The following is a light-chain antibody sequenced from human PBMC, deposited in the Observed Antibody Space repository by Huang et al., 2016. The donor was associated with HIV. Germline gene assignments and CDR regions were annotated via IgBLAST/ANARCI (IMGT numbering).Light chain of an antibody. J-gene: IGKJ4*01. CDR3: QQFNNWPPA. V-gene: IGKV3-15*01. CDR2: EAS. CDR1: QNVRNN. Sequence: ETLMTQFPATLSVSPGERATLSCRASQNVRNNLGWYQQKPDQTPRLLYYEASYRANGGADRFNARLSEIDFTLTISSIQSEDFAVYYCQQFNNWPPAFGGGTTEELK.